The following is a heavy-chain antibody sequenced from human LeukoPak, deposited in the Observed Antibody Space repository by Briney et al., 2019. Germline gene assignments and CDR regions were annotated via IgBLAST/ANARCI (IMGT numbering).Heavy chain of an antibody. Sequence: SETLSLTCTVSGGSISSSSYYWGWIRQPPGKGLEWIGSIYYSGSTYYNPSLKSRVTISVDTSKNQFSLKLSSVTAADTAVYYCAREIPYFDYWGQGTLVTVSS. V-gene: IGHV4-39*07. CDR3: AREIPYFDY. D-gene: IGHD2-21*01. CDR2: IYYSGST. J-gene: IGHJ4*02. CDR1: GGSISSSSYY.